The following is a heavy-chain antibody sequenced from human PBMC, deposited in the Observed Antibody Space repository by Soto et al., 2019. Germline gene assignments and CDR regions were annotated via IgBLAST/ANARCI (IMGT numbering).Heavy chain of an antibody. J-gene: IGHJ4*02. D-gene: IGHD6-19*01. CDR2: LNPNSGDT. Sequence: QVQLVQSGAEVKKPGASVKVSCKASGYTFSRYDINWVRQATGQGLEWMGWLNPNSGDTGYAQKFQGSVTLTRNTSINTAYIELSSLTSDDTAVYYCATSGGGWYLYWGQGTLVTVSS. CDR1: GYTFSRYD. V-gene: IGHV1-8*01. CDR3: ATSGGGWYLY.